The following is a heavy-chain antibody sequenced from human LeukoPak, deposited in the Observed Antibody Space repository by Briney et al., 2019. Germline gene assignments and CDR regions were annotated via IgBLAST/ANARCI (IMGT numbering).Heavy chain of an antibody. Sequence: GGSLRLSCAASGFTFSSYSMNWVRQAPGKGLEWVSYISSFSSTIYYADSVKGRFTISRDNAKNSLYLQMNSLRAEDTAVYYCARDRGKMIPHNWFDPWGQGTLVTVSS. CDR1: GFTFSSYS. CDR3: ARDRGKMIPHNWFDP. V-gene: IGHV3-48*01. CDR2: ISSFSSTI. J-gene: IGHJ5*02. D-gene: IGHD3-22*01.